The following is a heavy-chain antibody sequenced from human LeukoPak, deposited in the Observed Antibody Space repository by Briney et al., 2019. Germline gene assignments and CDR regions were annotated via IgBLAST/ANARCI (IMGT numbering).Heavy chain of an antibody. Sequence: PGGSLRLSCGASGFTFSSYWMTWVRQAPGKGLEWVANIKEDGGEKYYVDSVKGRFTISRDNAKNSLLLQMNSLRAEDTAVYYCAREMGFCSGGSCYRTDYYYYYGMDVWGQGTTVTVSS. CDR2: IKEDGGEK. V-gene: IGHV3-7*01. CDR1: GFTFSSYW. J-gene: IGHJ6*02. CDR3: AREMGFCSGGSCYRTDYYYYYGMDV. D-gene: IGHD2-15*01.